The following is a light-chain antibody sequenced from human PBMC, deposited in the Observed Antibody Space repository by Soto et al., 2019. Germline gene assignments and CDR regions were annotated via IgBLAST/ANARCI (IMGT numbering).Light chain of an antibody. Sequence: EIVMTQSPATLSVSPGEGATLSCRASQGIGTALAWYQQKPGQTPRLLIYDASTRATGVPARFSGSGSGTEFILTINSLQSEDFAVYYCQQYIDNSPYTFGQGTKLDMK. CDR1: QGIGTA. J-gene: IGKJ2*01. CDR3: QQYIDNSPYT. V-gene: IGKV3-15*01. CDR2: DAS.